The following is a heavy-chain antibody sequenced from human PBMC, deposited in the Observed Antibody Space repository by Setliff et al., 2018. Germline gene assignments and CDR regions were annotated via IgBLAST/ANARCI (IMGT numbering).Heavy chain of an antibody. Sequence: PSETLSLTCAVYGGSFSGYYWSWIRQPPGKGLERIGEINHSGSTNYNPSLKSRVTISVDTSKDQFSLKLSSVTAADTAVYYCARGGRISYRPSSSWYILDYWGQGTLVTVSS. CDR3: ARGGRISYRPSSSWYILDY. V-gene: IGHV4-34*01. CDR2: INHSGST. D-gene: IGHD6-13*01. J-gene: IGHJ4*02. CDR1: GGSFSGYY.